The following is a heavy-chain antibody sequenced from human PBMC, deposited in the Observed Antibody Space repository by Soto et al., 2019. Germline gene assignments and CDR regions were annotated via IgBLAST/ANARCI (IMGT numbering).Heavy chain of an antibody. CDR2: VKSDGSST. J-gene: IGHJ5*02. CDR1: GFIFSNYW. CDR3: TREKFDP. Sequence: GGSLRLSCAASGFIFSNYWMHWVRQVPGKGLVWVAAVKSDGSSTSYADSVKGRFTISRDNAKNTVYLEMNDLRADDTAVYYCTREKFDPWGQGILVTVSS. V-gene: IGHV3-74*01.